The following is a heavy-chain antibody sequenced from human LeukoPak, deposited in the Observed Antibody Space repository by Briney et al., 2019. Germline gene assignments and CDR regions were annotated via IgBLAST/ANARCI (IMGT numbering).Heavy chain of an antibody. CDR1: GFTFSNHW. J-gene: IGHJ4*02. V-gene: IGHV3-74*01. Sequence: PGGSLRLSCAASGFTFSNHWMHWVRQAPGKGLVWVSRIASDGSSTSYADSVKGRFTISRDNAKNTLHLQMDGLTDEDTAVYYCARAPATNEWRCMDYWGQGTLVTVSS. CDR3: ARAPATNEWRCMDY. D-gene: IGHD2-8*02. CDR2: IASDGSST.